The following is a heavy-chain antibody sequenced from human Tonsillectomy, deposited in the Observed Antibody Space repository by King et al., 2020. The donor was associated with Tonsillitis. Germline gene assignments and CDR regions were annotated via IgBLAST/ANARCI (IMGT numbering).Heavy chain of an antibody. J-gene: IGHJ4*02. V-gene: IGHV1-46*03. Sequence: VQLVESGAEVKNPGASVKVSCKASGYTFTSYYIHCVRQAPGQGLEWMGIINPSGGATTYAQKFQGRIAMTRDTSTTTVYMELHSLRSDDTAVYYCARGASIFGVVIDYWGQGTLVTVS. CDR2: INPSGGAT. CDR1: GYTFTSYY. CDR3: ARGASIFGVVIDY. D-gene: IGHD3-3*01.